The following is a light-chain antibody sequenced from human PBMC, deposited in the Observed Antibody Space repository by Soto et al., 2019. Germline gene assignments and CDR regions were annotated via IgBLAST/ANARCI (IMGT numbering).Light chain of an antibody. CDR1: SSDVGGYNY. Sequence: QSVLTQPASVSGSPGQAITISCTGTSSDVGGYNYVSWYQQHPGKAPKLMIYEVSDRPSGVSHRFSGSKSGNTASLTISGLQAEDEADYYCSSFTSTSTLVFGIGTQLTVL. J-gene: IGLJ7*01. CDR2: EVS. CDR3: SSFTSTSTLV. V-gene: IGLV2-14*03.